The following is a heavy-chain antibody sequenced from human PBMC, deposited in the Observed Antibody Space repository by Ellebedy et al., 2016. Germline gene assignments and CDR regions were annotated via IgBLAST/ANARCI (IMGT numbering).Heavy chain of an antibody. CDR3: ARQDIVATITSYYYYGMDV. CDR2: ISSSSSTI. CDR1: GFTFSSYS. V-gene: IGHV3-48*01. D-gene: IGHD5-12*01. Sequence: GESLKISCAASGFTFSSYSMNWVRQAPGKGLEWVSYISSSSSTIYYADSVKGRFTISRDNAKNSLYLQMNSLRAGDTAVYYCARQDIVATITSYYYYGMDVWGQGTTVTVSS. J-gene: IGHJ6*02.